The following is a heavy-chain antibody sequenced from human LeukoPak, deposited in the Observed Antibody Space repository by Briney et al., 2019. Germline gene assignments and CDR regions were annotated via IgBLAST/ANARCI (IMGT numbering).Heavy chain of an antibody. J-gene: IGHJ4*02. CDR2: IYYSGST. V-gene: IGHV4-59*01. CDR3: ARVSLPHTMVTYYFDY. D-gene: IGHD5-18*01. CDR1: GGSISSYH. Sequence: SETLSLTCTVSGGSISSYHWSWIRQPPGKGLEWIGYIYYSGSTNYNPSLKSRVTISVDTSKNQFSLKLSSVTAADTAVYYCARVSLPHTMVTYYFDYWGQGTLVTVSS.